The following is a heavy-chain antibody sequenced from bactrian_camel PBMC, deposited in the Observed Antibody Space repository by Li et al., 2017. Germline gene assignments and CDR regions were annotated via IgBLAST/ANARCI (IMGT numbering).Heavy chain of an antibody. Sequence: HVQLVESGGGSVQTGGSLTLSCTAPGFTSNGCAMDWHRRAAGNEREWVSSIRRDGTTGYADSVKGRFTISQDNAKNTVYLQMDSLKPEDTAVYYCAAAEFRGGSCRDHEYTDWGQGTQVTVS. CDR1: GFTSNGCA. D-gene: IGHD7*01. CDR2: IRRDGTT. J-gene: IGHJ4*01. CDR3: AAAEFRGGSCRDHEYTD. V-gene: IGHV3S9*01.